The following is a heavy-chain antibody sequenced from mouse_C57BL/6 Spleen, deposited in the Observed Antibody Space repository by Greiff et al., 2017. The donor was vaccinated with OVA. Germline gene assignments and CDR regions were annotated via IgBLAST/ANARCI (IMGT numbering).Heavy chain of an antibody. CDR1: GYTFTSYD. V-gene: IGHV1-85*01. CDR3: ARDWDQAWFAY. D-gene: IGHD4-1*01. Sequence: QVQLQQSGPELVKPGASVKLSCKASGYTFTSYDIHWVKQRPGQGLEWIGWIYPRDGSTKYNEKFKGKATLTVDTSSSTAYMELHSLTSEDSAVYYCARDWDQAWFAYWGTGTLVTVSA. J-gene: IGHJ3*01. CDR2: IYPRDGST.